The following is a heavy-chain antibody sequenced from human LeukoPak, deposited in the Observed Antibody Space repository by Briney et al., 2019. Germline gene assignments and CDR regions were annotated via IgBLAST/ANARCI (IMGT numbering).Heavy chain of an antibody. CDR3: ARDQVDTAMFNWFDP. CDR2: IWYDGSNK. CDR1: GFTFSSYG. V-gene: IGHV3-33*01. J-gene: IGHJ5*02. Sequence: PGGSLRLSCAASGFTFSSYGMHWVRQAPGKGLEWVAVIWYDGSNKYYADSVKGRFTISRDNSKNTLYLQMNSLRAEDPAVYYCARDQVDTAMFNWFDPWGQGTLVTVSS. D-gene: IGHD5-18*01.